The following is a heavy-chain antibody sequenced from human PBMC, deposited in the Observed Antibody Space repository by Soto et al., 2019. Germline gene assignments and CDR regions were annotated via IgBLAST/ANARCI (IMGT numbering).Heavy chain of an antibody. J-gene: IGHJ5*02. V-gene: IGHV2-26*01. CDR2: IFSNDEK. Sequence: QVTLKESGPVLVKPTETLTLTCTVSGFSLSNARMGVSWIRQPPGKALEWLSHIFSNDEKSYSTSLKSRLTISKDTSKGHVVLTITNMDPVDTATYYCARMVVVVPAARAPKANWFDPWGQGTLVTVSS. D-gene: IGHD2-2*01. CDR3: ARMVVVVPAARAPKANWFDP. CDR1: GFSLSNARMG.